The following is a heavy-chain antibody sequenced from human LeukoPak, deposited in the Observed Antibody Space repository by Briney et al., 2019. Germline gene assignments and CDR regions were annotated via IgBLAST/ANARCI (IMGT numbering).Heavy chain of an antibody. V-gene: IGHV1-46*04. Sequence: ASVKVSCKASGYTFTAYHIHWVRQAPGQGLEWMGMINPSGGSTSYAQKLEGRVTMTRDRSTSTVYTELNSLRSEDTAVYFCARSVVGVHAGYFDYWGQGTLVTVSS. CDR3: ARSVVGVHAGYFDY. J-gene: IGHJ4*02. CDR2: INPSGGST. D-gene: IGHD1-1*01. CDR1: GYTFTAYH.